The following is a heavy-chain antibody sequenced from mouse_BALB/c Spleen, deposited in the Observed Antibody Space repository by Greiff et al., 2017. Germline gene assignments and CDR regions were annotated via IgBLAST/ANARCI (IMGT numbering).Heavy chain of an antibody. J-gene: IGHJ3*01. CDR1: GFAFSSYD. Sequence: EVHLVESGGGLVKPGGSLKLSCAASGFAFSSYDMSWVRQTPEKRLEWVASISSGGSTYYPDSVKGRFTISRDNARNILYLQMSSLRSEDTAMYYCAREDLAWFAYWGQGTLVTVSA. V-gene: IGHV5-6-5*01. CDR3: AREDLAWFAY. CDR2: ISSGGST.